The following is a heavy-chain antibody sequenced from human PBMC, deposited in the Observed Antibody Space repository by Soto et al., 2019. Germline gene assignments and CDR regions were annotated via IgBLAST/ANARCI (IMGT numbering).Heavy chain of an antibody. V-gene: IGHV3-64D*08. CDR2: ISSNGLGT. CDR1: GFTFSSYA. D-gene: IGHD6-19*01. CDR3: VKDLIAVAGGIYYYYGMDV. Sequence: PGGSLRLSCSASGFTFSSYAMHWVRQAPGKGLEYVSTISSNGLGTYSADSVKGRFTISRDNSKSTPYLQMSSLRAEDTAVYYCVKDLIAVAGGIYYYYGMDVWGQGTTVTVSS. J-gene: IGHJ6*02.